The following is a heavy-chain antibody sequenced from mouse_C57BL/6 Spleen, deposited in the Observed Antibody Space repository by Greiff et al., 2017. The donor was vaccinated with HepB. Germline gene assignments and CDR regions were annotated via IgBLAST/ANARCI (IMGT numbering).Heavy chain of an antibody. D-gene: IGHD1-1*01. J-gene: IGHJ2*01. Sequence: VQLQQSGAELVRPGASVKLSCTASGFNIKDDYMHWVKQRPEQGLEWIGWIDPENGDTEYASKFQGKATITADTSSNTAYLQLSSLTSEDTAVYYGTTSYYCGSSYGGYWGQGTTLTVSS. CDR3: TTSYYCGSSYGGY. CDR1: GFNIKDDY. CDR2: IDPENGDT. V-gene: IGHV14-4*01.